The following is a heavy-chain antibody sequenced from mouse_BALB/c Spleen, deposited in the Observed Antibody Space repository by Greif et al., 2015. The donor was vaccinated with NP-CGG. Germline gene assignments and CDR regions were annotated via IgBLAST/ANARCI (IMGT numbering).Heavy chain of an antibody. D-gene: IGHD2-14*01. J-gene: IGHJ4*01. CDR2: ISTYYNNT. CDR1: GYTFTDYA. Sequence: VQLQESGPELVRPGVSVKISCKGSGYTFTDYAMHWVKQSHAKSLEWIGIISTYYNNTNYNQKFKGKATMTVDKSSSTAYMELARLTSEDSAIYYCASKGRYDTKDYWGQGTSVTVSS. CDR3: ASKGRYDTKDY. V-gene: IGHV1-67*01.